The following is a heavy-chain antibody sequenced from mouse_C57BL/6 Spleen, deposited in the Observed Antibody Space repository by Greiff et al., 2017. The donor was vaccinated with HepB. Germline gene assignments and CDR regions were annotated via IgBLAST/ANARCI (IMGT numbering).Heavy chain of an antibody. CDR1: GFNIKDYY. J-gene: IGHJ4*01. Sequence: VQLQQSGAELVKPGASVKLSCTASGFNIKDYYMHWVKQRTEQGLEWIGRIDPEDGDTKYAPKFQGKATITADTSSNTAYLQLSSLTSEDTAVYYCARIYYDYFYYAMDYWGQGTSVTVSS. CDR2: IDPEDGDT. CDR3: ARIYYDYFYYAMDY. V-gene: IGHV14-2*01. D-gene: IGHD2-4*01.